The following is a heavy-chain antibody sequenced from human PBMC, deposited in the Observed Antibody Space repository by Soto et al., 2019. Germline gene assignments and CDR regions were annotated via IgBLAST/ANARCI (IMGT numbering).Heavy chain of an antibody. Sequence: TSETLSLTCAVSSGSINSSNWWSWVRQPPGKGLEWIGEIYHSGRTSYDPSLKSRATIAPDKSKNQFSLKLNAVTAADTAVYYCARGTTYYYYYYMDVWGRGTTVTVSS. D-gene: IGHD4-4*01. CDR2: IYHSGRT. CDR3: ARGTTYYYYYYMDV. J-gene: IGHJ6*03. CDR1: SGSINSSNW. V-gene: IGHV4-4*02.